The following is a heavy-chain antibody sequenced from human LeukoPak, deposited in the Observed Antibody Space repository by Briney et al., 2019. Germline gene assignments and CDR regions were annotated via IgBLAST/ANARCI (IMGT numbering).Heavy chain of an antibody. V-gene: IGHV5-51*03. CDR3: ARRGYYYDSSGYYRPLHAFDI. D-gene: IGHD3-22*01. Sequence: PGESLKISCKGSGYSFTSYWIGWVRQMPGKGLEWMGIIYPGDSDTRYSPSFQGQVTISADKSISTAYLQWSSLKASDTAMYYCARRGYYYDSSGYYRPLHAFDIWGQGTMVTVSS. CDR1: GYSFTSYW. J-gene: IGHJ3*02. CDR2: IYPGDSDT.